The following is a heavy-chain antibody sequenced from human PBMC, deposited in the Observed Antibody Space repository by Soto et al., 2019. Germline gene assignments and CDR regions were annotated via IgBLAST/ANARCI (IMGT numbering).Heavy chain of an antibody. D-gene: IGHD3-22*01. V-gene: IGHV3-7*03. CDR1: GFTFSSYW. Sequence: GGSLRLSCAASGFTFSSYWMSWVRQAPGKGLEWVANIKQDGREKYYVDSVKGRFTISRDNAKNSLYLQMNSLRAEDTAVYYCAREEGVYYYDSSGYYYFDYWGQGTLVTVSS. CDR2: IKQDGREK. CDR3: AREEGVYYYDSSGYYYFDY. J-gene: IGHJ4*02.